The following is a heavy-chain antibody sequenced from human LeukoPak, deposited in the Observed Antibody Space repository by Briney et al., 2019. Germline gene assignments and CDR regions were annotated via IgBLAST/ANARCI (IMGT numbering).Heavy chain of an antibody. D-gene: IGHD6-6*01. Sequence: GGSLRLSCAASGFTFSSYSMNWVRQAPGKGLEWVGRIKSNTDGDTTDYAAPVKGRFTISRDDSKNTLYLQMNSLKTEDTAVYYCTTREYSSSSSFGYWGQGTLVTVSS. V-gene: IGHV3-15*07. CDR3: TTREYSSSSSFGY. J-gene: IGHJ4*02. CDR2: IKSNTDGDTT. CDR1: GFTFSSYS.